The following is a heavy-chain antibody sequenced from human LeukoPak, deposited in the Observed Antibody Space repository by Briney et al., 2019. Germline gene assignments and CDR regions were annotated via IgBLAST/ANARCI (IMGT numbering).Heavy chain of an antibody. CDR1: GFTFSSYA. CDR3: ARDWDVDIVVVPAARGYYMDV. J-gene: IGHJ6*03. V-gene: IGHV3-30-3*01. CDR2: ISYDGSNK. D-gene: IGHD2-2*01. Sequence: GGSLRLSCAASGFTFSSYAMHWVRQAPGKGLEWVAVISYDGSNKYYADSVKGRFTISRDNSKNSLYLQMNSLRAEDSAVYYCARDWDVDIVVVPAARGYYMDVWGKGTTVTVSS.